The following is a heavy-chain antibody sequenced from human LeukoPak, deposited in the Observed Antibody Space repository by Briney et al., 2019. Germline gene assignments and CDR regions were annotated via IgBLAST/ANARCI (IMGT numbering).Heavy chain of an antibody. V-gene: IGHV3-23*01. CDR3: AKNERPISGWYDY. CDR1: GFTFSSYA. Sequence: GGSLRLSCAASGFTFSSYAMSWVRQAPGKGLEWVSAITSSGGNTYYADSVKGRFTISRDNSKNTLYLQMNSLRAEDTAVYYCAKNERPISGWYDYWGQGTLVTVSS. CDR2: ITSSGGNT. D-gene: IGHD6-19*01. J-gene: IGHJ4*02.